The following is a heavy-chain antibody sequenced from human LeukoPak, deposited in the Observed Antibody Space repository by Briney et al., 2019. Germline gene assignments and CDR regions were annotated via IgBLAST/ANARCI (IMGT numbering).Heavy chain of an antibody. V-gene: IGHV4-38-2*02. J-gene: IGHJ5*02. CDR2: IYHSGSA. Sequence: PSETLSLTCAVSGYSISSGYQWAWIRQPPGKGLEWIGSIYHSGSAHYNPSLKGRVTILVDTSKNQFSLKLSSVTDADTAVYYCARDPRWLTPDCTSTSGYENYFDPWGPGTLVTVSS. D-gene: IGHD2-2*01. CDR3: ARDPRWLTPDCTSTSGYENYFDP. CDR1: GYSISSGYQ.